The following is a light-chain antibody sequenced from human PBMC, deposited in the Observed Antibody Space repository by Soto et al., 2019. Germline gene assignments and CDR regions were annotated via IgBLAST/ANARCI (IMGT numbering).Light chain of an antibody. J-gene: IGKJ1*01. CDR2: GAS. CDR3: QQCNSYST. V-gene: IGKV1-16*01. Sequence: TKVAKTPSALRGVVKDCRTMRCRASQGIGKDLAWFQQRPGKAPKLLIYGASGLQNGVPSRFSGSGSGTDFTLTISSLQPDDLAIYYCQQCNSYSTFGQGTKVDIK. CDR1: QGIGKD.